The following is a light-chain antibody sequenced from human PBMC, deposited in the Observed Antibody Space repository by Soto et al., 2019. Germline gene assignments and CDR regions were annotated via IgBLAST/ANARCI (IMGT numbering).Light chain of an antibody. CDR1: QSISSTY. J-gene: IGKJ1*01. V-gene: IGKV3-20*01. Sequence: DIVLTQSPGTLSLSPGERATLSCRASQSISSTYLAWYRQKPGQAPRLLIYAASSRATGIPDRLSGSGSGTDFTLTISRLEPEDFAVYYCQQYYASSWTFGQGTKVDIK. CDR3: QQYYASSWT. CDR2: AAS.